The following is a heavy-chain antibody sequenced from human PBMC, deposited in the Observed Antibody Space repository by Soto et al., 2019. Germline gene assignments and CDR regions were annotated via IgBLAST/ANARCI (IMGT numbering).Heavy chain of an antibody. CDR2: ISGGSGNT. Sequence: ASVKVSCKASGYMFTKSAMHWVRQAPGQRLEWMGRISGGSGNTKYSPKLQDRVTITRDTSASTAYMELSSLRSEDTALYYCARDGVAAGNINFDYWGQGTLVTVSS. D-gene: IGHD6-19*01. CDR3: ARDGVAAGNINFDY. J-gene: IGHJ4*01. CDR1: GYMFTKSA. V-gene: IGHV1-3*01.